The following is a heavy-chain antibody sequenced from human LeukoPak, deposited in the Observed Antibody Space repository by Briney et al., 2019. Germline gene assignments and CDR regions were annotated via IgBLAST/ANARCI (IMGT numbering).Heavy chain of an antibody. CDR2: ISGSGGST. CDR3: ATGAHIAVARYFDY. V-gene: IGHV3-23*01. CDR1: GFTFSSYA. Sequence: GGSLRLSCAASGFTFSSYAMSWVRQAPGKGLEWVSAISGSGGSTYYADSVKGRFTISRDNSKNTLYRQMNRLGAEDTAVYYSATGAHIAVARYFDYWGQGTLVTVSS. D-gene: IGHD6-19*01. J-gene: IGHJ4*02.